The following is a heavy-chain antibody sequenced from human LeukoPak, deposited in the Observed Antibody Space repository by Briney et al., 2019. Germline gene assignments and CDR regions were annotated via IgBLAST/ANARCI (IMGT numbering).Heavy chain of an antibody. D-gene: IGHD4-17*01. CDR1: GGSFSGYY. V-gene: IGHV4-34*01. CDR3: ARGQGTVTTH. CDR2: INHSGSA. J-gene: IGHJ4*02. Sequence: SETLSLTCAVSGGSFSGYYWTWIRQPPGKGLEWIGEINHSGSANYSPSLSSRVTISLDMSENQFSLKLTSVTAADTAVYYRARGQGTVTTHWGQGTLVTVSS.